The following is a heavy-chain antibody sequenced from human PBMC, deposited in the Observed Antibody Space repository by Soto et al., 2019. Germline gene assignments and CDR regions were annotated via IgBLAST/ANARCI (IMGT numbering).Heavy chain of an antibody. CDR1: GYTFTSYD. J-gene: IGHJ5*02. CDR2: MNPNSGNT. V-gene: IGHV1-8*01. Sequence: DSVKVSCKASGYTFTSYDINWVRQATGQGLEWMGWMNPNSGNTGYAQKFQGRVTMTRNTSISTAYMELSSLRSEDTAVYYCARQARRRTSNWFDPWGQGTLVTVSS. CDR3: ARQARRRTSNWFDP.